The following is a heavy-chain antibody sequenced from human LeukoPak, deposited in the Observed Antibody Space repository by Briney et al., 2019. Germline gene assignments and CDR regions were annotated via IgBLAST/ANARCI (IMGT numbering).Heavy chain of an antibody. CDR1: GFTFSSYG. J-gene: IGHJ4*02. CDR2: ISYDGSNK. D-gene: IGHD2-2*01. Sequence: PGGSLRLSCAASGFTFSSYGMHWVRQAPGKGLEWVAVISYDGSNKYYADSVKGRFTISRDNSKNTLYLQMNSLRAEDTAVYYCAKDPTRGVVPAAMFDYWGQGTLVTVSS. CDR3: AKDPTRGVVPAAMFDY. V-gene: IGHV3-30*18.